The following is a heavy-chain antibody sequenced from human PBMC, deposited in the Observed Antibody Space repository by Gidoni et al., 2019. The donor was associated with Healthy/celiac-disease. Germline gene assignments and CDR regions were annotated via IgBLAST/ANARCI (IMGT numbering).Heavy chain of an antibody. Sequence: QVQLVQSGAEVKKPGASVKVSCKASGYTFTGYYMHWVRQAPGQGLEWMGWINPNSGGTNYAQKFQGWVTMTRDTSISTAYMELSRLRSDDTAVYYCAREPQNDYYYYGMDVWGQGTTVTVSS. CDR1: GYTFTGYY. J-gene: IGHJ6*02. CDR3: AREPQNDYYYYGMDV. V-gene: IGHV1-2*04. CDR2: INPNSGGT. D-gene: IGHD1-1*01.